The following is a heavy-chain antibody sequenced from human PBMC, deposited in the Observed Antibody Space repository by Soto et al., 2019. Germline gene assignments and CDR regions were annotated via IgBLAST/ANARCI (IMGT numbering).Heavy chain of an antibody. J-gene: IGHJ4*02. D-gene: IGHD2-2*01. CDR3: TSGPEGGIVVLPAAMRDY. V-gene: IGHV3-73*01. CDR1: GFTFSGSA. Sequence: EVQLVESGGGLVQPGGSLKLSCAASGFTFSGSAMHWVRQASGKGLEWVGRIRSKANSYATAYAASVKVRFTIARDDSKNTAYLKKNSVKTEDAAVYYCTSGPEGGIVVLPAAMRDYWGQGTLVTVSS. CDR2: IRSKANSYAT.